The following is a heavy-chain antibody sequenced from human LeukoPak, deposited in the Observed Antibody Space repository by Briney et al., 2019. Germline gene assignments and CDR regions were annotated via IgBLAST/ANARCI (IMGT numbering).Heavy chain of an antibody. D-gene: IGHD3-22*01. CDR2: IGTAGDT. V-gene: IGHV3-13*01. CDR3: ARMVFDSSGHYYFDH. J-gene: IGHJ4*02. Sequence: GGSLRLSCAASGFTPRSYDMQWVRQSMEKGLEWVAAIGTAGDTYYPGSAKGRFSVSRENAKNSLYLHMNSLRAGDTAVYYCARMVFDSSGHYYFDHWGQGTLVTVSS. CDR1: GFTPRSYD.